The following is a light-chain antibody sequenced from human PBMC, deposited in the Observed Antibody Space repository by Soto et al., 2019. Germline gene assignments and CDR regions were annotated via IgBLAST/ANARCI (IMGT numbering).Light chain of an antibody. CDR2: AAS. Sequence: DIQMPPSPSSLSASVGDRVTITCPASQSITTHLNWYQQKPGKAPKLLISAASTLPNGVPSTFSGSGSGTDFTLNISSLQPEDFGTYFCLQCLITPFTFGGGTKVEIK. CDR1: QSITTH. CDR3: LQCLITPFT. V-gene: IGKV1-39*01. J-gene: IGKJ4*01.